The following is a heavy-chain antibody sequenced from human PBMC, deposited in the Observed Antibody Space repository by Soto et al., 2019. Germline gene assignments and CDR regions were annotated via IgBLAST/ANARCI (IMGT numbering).Heavy chain of an antibody. CDR1: GGSINSGGYY. J-gene: IGHJ4*02. CDR2: IADFGYT. D-gene: IGHD3-3*01. Sequence: SETLSLTCTVSGGSINSGGYYWTWLRQHPGKGLEWLGYIADFGYTFYNPSLQSRVILSLDTSKSQSSLKLSSATAADTAVYFCARKQAGFFYGIDYWGQGTLVTVSS. V-gene: IGHV4-31*03. CDR3: ARKQAGFFYGIDY.